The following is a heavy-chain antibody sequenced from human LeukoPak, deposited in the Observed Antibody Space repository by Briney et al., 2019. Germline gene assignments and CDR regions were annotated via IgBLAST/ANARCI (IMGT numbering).Heavy chain of an antibody. CDR2: IWYDGNNK. CDR1: GFTFNSYG. Sequence: GGSLRLSCAASGFTFNSYGIHWVRQAPGKGLEWVAAIWYDGNNKYYADSVKGRFTISRDNFKNTLYLQMNSLRVEDTAIYYCAKVLDDYVWGSYRYPENWFDPWGQGTLVTVSS. J-gene: IGHJ5*02. V-gene: IGHV3-33*06. D-gene: IGHD3-16*02. CDR3: AKVLDDYVWGSYRYPENWFDP.